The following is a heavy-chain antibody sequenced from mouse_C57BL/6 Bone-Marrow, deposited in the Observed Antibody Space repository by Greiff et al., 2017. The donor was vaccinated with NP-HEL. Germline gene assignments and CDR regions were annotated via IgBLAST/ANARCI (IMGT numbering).Heavy chain of an antibody. CDR3: ARGATTVVYFDV. J-gene: IGHJ1*03. V-gene: IGHV3-1*01. CDR1: GYSITSGYD. D-gene: IGHD1-1*01. Sequence: DVKLQESGPGMVKPSQSLSLTCTVTGYSITSGYDWHWIRHFPGNKLEWMGYISYSGSTNYNPSLKSRISITHDTSKNHFFLKLNSVTTEDTATYYCARGATTVVYFDVWGTGTTVTVSS. CDR2: ISYSGST.